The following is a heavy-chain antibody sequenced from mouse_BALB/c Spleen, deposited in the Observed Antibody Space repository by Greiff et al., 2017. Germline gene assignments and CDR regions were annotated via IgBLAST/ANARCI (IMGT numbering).Heavy chain of an antibody. J-gene: IGHJ4*01. D-gene: IGHD1-3*01. V-gene: IGHV5-6-3*01. CDR1: GFTFSSYG. CDR2: INSNGGST. CDR3: ARDNFYAMDY. Sequence: EVQLQESGGGLVQPGGSLKLSCAASGFTFSSYGMSWVRQTPDKRLELVATINSNGGSTYYPDSVKGRFTISRDNAKNTLYLQMSSLKSEDTAMYYCARDNFYAMDYWGQGTSVTVSS.